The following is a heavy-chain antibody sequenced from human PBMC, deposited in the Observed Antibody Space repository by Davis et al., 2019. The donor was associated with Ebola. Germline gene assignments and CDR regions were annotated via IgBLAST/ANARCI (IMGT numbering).Heavy chain of an antibody. Sequence: MPGGSLRLSCTVSGGSISSGDYYWSWIRQPPGKGLEWIGYIYYSGSTNYNPSLKSRVTISVDTSKNQFSLKLSSVTAADTAVYYCARSRIAAAGTGFDYWGQGTLVTVSS. CDR1: GGSISSGDYY. J-gene: IGHJ4*02. CDR3: ARSRIAAAGTGFDY. D-gene: IGHD6-13*01. V-gene: IGHV4-61*08. CDR2: IYYSGST.